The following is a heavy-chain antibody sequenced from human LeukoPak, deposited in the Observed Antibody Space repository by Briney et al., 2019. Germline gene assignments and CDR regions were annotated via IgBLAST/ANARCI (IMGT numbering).Heavy chain of an antibody. Sequence: SETLSLTCAVYGGSFSGYYWSWIRQPPGKGLEWIGEINHSGSTNYNPSLKSRVTISVDTSKNQFSLKLSSVTAADTAVYYCARGYWYFDLWGRGTLVTVSS. J-gene: IGHJ2*01. CDR1: GGSFSGYY. CDR2: INHSGST. CDR3: ARGYWYFDL. V-gene: IGHV4-34*01.